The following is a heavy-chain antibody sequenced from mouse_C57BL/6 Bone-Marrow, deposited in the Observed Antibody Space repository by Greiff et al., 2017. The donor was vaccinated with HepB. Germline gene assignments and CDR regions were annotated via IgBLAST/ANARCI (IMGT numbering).Heavy chain of an antibody. J-gene: IGHJ1*03. Sequence: VQLQQSGAELVKPGASVKMSCKASGYTFTSYWITWVKQRPGQGLEWIGDIYPGSGSTNYNEKFKSKATLTVDTSSSTAYMQLSSLTSEDSAVYYSARGWGPEHLGSSYWYFDVWGTGTTVTVSS. CDR1: GYTFTSYW. CDR2: IYPGSGST. V-gene: IGHV1-55*01. D-gene: IGHD4-1*01. CDR3: ARGWGPEHLGSSYWYFDV.